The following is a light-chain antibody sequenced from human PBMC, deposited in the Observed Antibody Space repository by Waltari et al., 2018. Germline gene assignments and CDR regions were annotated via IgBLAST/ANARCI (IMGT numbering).Light chain of an antibody. V-gene: IGLV4-69*01. J-gene: IGLJ3*02. CDR2: VNSDGSH. CDR3: QTGGHGTWV. CDR1: SGHSSNV. Sequence: QLVVTQSPSAPASLGASVKLTCTLSSGHSSNVIAWLQQQPEKGPRYLMKVNSDGSHRRGDEIPDRFSGSSSGAERYLTISSLQAEDEADYYCQTGGHGTWVFGGGTKLTVL.